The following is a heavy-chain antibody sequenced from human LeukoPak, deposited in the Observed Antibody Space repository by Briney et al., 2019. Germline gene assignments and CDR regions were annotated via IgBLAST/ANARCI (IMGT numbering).Heavy chain of an antibody. J-gene: IGHJ4*02. Sequence: SGTLSLPFTVSGGYISSYYWSWSRPPPGKGGEWIVYIYYSRSTNYHPSLNSRVTISVATSNNQFSLKLSSVTAADTAVYYCARESTVAGTGIDYWGQGTLVTVSS. CDR3: ARESTVAGTGIDY. D-gene: IGHD6-19*01. CDR2: IYYSRST. CDR1: GGYISSYY. V-gene: IGHV4-59*01.